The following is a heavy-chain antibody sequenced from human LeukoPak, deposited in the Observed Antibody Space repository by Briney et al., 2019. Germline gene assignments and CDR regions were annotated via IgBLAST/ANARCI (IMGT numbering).Heavy chain of an antibody. CDR2: IYYSGST. Sequence: SETLSLTCAVSGGSISSASNYWGWIRQPPGKGLEWIGTIYYSGSTYYNPSLKSRVTISIDTSKNQFSLRLSSVTAADTAVFYCARSTDGTTSNGWYVDYWGQGTLVTVSS. J-gene: IGHJ4*02. CDR3: ARSTDGTTSNGWYVDY. V-gene: IGHV4-39*01. CDR1: GGSISSASNY. D-gene: IGHD6-19*01.